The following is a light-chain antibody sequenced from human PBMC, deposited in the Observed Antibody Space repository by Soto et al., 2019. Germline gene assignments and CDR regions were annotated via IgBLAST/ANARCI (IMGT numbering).Light chain of an antibody. CDR2: DAS. CDR3: QQYGSSPQT. V-gene: IGKV3-20*01. Sequence: EIVLAQSPGTLSLSPGGRATLSCRASQSVSSSYLAWYQQKPGQAPRLLIYDASSRATGIPDRFSGSGSGTDFTLTISRLEPEDLAVYYCQQYGSSPQTFGQGTKVEIK. J-gene: IGKJ1*01. CDR1: QSVSSSY.